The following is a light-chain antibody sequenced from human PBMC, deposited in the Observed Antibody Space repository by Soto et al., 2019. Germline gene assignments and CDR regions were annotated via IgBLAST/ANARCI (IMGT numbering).Light chain of an antibody. CDR1: QSISTY. CDR2: AAS. J-gene: IGKJ1*01. Sequence: DIQMTQSPSSLSASVGDRVTITCRASQSISTYVNWYQQKQGKAPKVLIYAASSLNSGVPSRFSGRGYGTDFTLTISSLQPEDFATYYCQQTFIARSFGQGTKV. V-gene: IGKV1-39*01. CDR3: QQTFIARS.